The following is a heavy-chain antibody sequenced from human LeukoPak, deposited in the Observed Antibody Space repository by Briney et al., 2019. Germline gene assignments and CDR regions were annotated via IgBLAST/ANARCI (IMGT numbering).Heavy chain of an antibody. CDR2: INKDGSEE. D-gene: IGHD2-8*02. Sequence: GGSLRLSCAASGFTFSSYWMSWVRQAPGKGLEWVANINKDGSEEYYVDSVRGRFTISRDNAKNSLYLQMNSLRAEDAAIHYCVTYSTGRYKGLDYWGQGTLVTVSS. J-gene: IGHJ4*02. V-gene: IGHV3-7*03. CDR3: VTYSTGRYKGLDY. CDR1: GFTFSSYW.